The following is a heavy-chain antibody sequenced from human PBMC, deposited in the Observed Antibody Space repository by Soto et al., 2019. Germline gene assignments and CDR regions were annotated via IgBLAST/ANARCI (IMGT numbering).Heavy chain of an antibody. D-gene: IGHD4-17*01. CDR2: IYYSGST. Sequence: SETLSLTCTVSGGSISSGGYYWSWIRQHPGKGLEWIGYIYYSGSTYYNPSLKSRVTISVDTSKNQFSLKLSSVTAADTAVYYCARAYTSHYGGNRGWFDHWGQGTLVTVSS. J-gene: IGHJ5*02. CDR1: GGSISSGGYY. CDR3: ARAYTSHYGGNRGWFDH. V-gene: IGHV4-31*03.